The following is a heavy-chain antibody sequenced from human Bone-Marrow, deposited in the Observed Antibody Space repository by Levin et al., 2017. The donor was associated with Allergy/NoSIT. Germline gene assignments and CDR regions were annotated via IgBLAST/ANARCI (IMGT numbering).Heavy chain of an antibody. Sequence: LSLTCAASGFTVGNNYVAWVRQAPGKGLDWISVIYSGGGTYYADSVKGRFTISRDKSKNTVYLQMNSLRVEDTAVYYCSSAPSFSDYWGQGTLVTVSS. CDR1: GFTVGNNY. J-gene: IGHJ4*02. V-gene: IGHV3-66*01. CDR2: IYSGGGT. CDR3: SSAPSFSDY.